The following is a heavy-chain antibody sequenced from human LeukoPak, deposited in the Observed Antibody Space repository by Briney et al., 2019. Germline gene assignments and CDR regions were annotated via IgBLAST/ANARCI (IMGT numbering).Heavy chain of an antibody. V-gene: IGHV1-3*01. CDR1: GYSFTTYA. J-gene: IGHJ4*02. CDR2: INPDKGDT. D-gene: IGHD4-17*01. CDR3: ARRLKASYGNPFDS. Sequence: ASVKVSCKASGYSFTTYATHWVRQAPGQRLEWMGWINPDKGDTKYSQNFQGRITVTRDTSASTTYMELSSLISADTAVYYCARRLKASYGNPFDSWGQGTLVTVSS.